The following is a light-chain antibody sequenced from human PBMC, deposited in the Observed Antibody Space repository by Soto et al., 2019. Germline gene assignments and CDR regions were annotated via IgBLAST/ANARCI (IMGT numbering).Light chain of an antibody. CDR1: QSVSSSY. J-gene: IGKJ5*01. CDR2: GAS. CDR3: QQYGSSPIT. Sequence: EIVLTQSPGTLSLSPGERATLSSRASQSVSSSYLAWYQKKPGQAPRLLIYGASSRATGIPDRFSGSGSGTDFTLTIDRLEPEDFAVYYCQQYGSSPITFGRGTRLEIK. V-gene: IGKV3-20*01.